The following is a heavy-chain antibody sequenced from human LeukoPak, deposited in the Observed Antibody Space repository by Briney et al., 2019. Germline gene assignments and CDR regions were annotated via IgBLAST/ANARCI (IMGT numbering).Heavy chain of an antibody. Sequence: ASVTVSCKASGYTFTSYDINWVRQAPGQGLEWMGWMNPNSGNTGYAQKFQGRVTMTRNTSISTAYMELSSLRSEDTAVYYCARGYGWGYYDSSGYVDYWGQGTLVTVSS. CDR1: GYTFTSYD. V-gene: IGHV1-8*01. CDR2: MNPNSGNT. CDR3: ARGYGWGYYDSSGYVDY. J-gene: IGHJ4*02. D-gene: IGHD3-22*01.